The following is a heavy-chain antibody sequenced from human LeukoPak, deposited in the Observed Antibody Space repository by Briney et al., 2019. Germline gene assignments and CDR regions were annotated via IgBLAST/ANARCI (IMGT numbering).Heavy chain of an antibody. CDR3: ARGCSSTSCYNDY. D-gene: IGHD2-2*02. J-gene: IGHJ4*02. V-gene: IGHV1-46*01. CDR1: GYTFTDYW. CDR2: ISPSGGST. Sequence: ASVKVSCKAFGYTFTDYWMHWVRQAPGQGPEWMGVISPSGGSTIYAQKFKGRVTLTRDMSTSTDYLELSSLRSDDTAVYYCARGCSSTSCYNDYWGQGTLVTVSS.